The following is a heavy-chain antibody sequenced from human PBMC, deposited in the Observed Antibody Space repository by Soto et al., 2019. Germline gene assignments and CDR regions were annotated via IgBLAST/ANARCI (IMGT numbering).Heavy chain of an antibody. V-gene: IGHV4-31*03. Sequence: TLSLTCTVSGASISSGDYQWSWIRQHPGKGLEWIGYIHNSGSTYYNPSLKSRVTISIDKSKNQFSLRLSSLTAADTAVYYCAREGVTSIGNWFDPWSQGTLVTVSS. J-gene: IGHJ5*02. D-gene: IGHD2-21*02. CDR1: GASISSGDYQ. CDR3: AREGVTSIGNWFDP. CDR2: IHNSGST.